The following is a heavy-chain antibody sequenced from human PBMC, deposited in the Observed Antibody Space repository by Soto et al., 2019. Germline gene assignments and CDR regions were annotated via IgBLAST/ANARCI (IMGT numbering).Heavy chain of an antibody. J-gene: IGHJ4*02. D-gene: IGHD1-1*01. CDR2: ISAHNGNT. CDR3: ARGRYGDY. V-gene: IGHV1-18*01. CDR1: GYAFTTYG. Sequence: QVHLVQSGAEVKKPGASVKVSCKGSGYAFTTYGITWVRQAPGQGLEWMGWISAHNGNTNYAPKLQGRVTVTRDTSTSTAYMELRSLRSDDTDVYYCARGRYGDYWGQGALVTVSS.